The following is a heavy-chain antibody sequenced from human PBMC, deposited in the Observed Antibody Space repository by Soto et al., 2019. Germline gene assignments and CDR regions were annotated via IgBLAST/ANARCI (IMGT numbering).Heavy chain of an antibody. Sequence: QVQLQESGPGLVKPSGTLSLTCAVSGVSIASGYWWTWVRQPPGRGLEWIGEIYHTGSTNYNPSLKCRFTLSIVRSQPRFSVKLDSVTAADTAVYYCASWGGLSLPRRYWGQGTLVTVSS. V-gene: IGHV4-4*02. J-gene: IGHJ4*02. CDR2: IYHTGST. CDR3: ASWGGLSLPRRY. D-gene: IGHD3-16*01. CDR1: GVSIASGYW.